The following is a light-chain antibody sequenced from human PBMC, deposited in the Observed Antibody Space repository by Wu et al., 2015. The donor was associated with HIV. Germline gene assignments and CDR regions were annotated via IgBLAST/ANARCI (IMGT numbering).Light chain of an antibody. J-gene: IGKJ2*01. V-gene: IGKV3-20*01. CDR3: QQYGASPYT. CDR2: GAS. Sequence: EIVLTQSPGTLSLSPGERATLSCRASQSVSSSFLAWYQQKAGQPPRLLVYGASHRASGIPDRIAGSGSGTHFTLSIGRLEPDDCAVYFCQQYGASPYTFGRGTKLEI. CDR1: QSVSSSF.